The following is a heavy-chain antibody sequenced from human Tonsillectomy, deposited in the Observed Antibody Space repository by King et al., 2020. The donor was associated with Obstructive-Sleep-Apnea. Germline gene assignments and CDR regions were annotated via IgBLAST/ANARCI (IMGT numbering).Heavy chain of an antibody. J-gene: IGHJ4*02. Sequence: QLQESGPGLVKPSETLSLTCTVSGDSISTTYYWTWIRQPPGKGLEGIGSIYYSGSTYYNPSLKSRVTISVDTSRNQFSLNLSSVTAADTAVYYCARGPSLGEENDYWGQGTLVTVSS. CDR1: GDSISTTYY. CDR3: ARGPSLGEENDY. V-gene: IGHV4-39*07. CDR2: IYYSGST. D-gene: IGHD2-21*01.